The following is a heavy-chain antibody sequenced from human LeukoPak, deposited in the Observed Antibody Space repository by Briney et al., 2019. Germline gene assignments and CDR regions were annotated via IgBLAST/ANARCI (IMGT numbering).Heavy chain of an antibody. Sequence: GGSLRLSCAASGFTFSNYGMHWVRQAPGKGLEWVTLIWYDGSKRYYADSVKGRFTISRDNSKNTLNLQMDSLRVEDTAVYYCARAESHDALDIWGQGTMVIVSS. CDR3: ARAESHDALDI. J-gene: IGHJ3*02. CDR2: IWYDGSKR. CDR1: GFTFSNYG. V-gene: IGHV3-33*08.